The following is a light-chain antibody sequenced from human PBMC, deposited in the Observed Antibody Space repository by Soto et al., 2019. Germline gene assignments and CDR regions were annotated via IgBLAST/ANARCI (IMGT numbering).Light chain of an antibody. CDR2: DAS. Sequence: QLTQSPSTLSSSVGDRVTMTCRASEFISDWLAWYQQKPGQAPKLLIYDASTLESGVPGRFRGSGVGTHFTLTISGLKPEDFATYHCQHYNSYSRAFGQGTKVDIK. CDR1: EFISDW. V-gene: IGKV1-5*01. CDR3: QHYNSYSRA. J-gene: IGKJ1*01.